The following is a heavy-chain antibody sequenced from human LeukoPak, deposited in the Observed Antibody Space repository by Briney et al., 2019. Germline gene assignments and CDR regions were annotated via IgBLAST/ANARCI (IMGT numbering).Heavy chain of an antibody. V-gene: IGHV3-23*01. CDR1: GFTFSSYA. Sequence: PGGSLRLSCAASGFTFSSYAMSWVRQAPGKGLEWVSAISGSGGSTYYADSVKGRFTISRDNSKNTLYLQMNSLRAEDTAVYYCAKDGEDYYDFWSGTNTSHDAFDIWGQGTMVTVSS. CDR3: AKDGEDYYDFWSGTNTSHDAFDI. J-gene: IGHJ3*02. D-gene: IGHD3-3*01. CDR2: ISGSGGST.